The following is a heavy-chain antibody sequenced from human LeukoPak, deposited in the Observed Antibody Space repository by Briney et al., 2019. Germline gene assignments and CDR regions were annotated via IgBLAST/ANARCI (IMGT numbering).Heavy chain of an antibody. CDR3: ARGDEGY. CDR1: GFTFSSYS. CDR2: ISSSSSHI. Sequence: PGGSLRLSCAASGFTFSSYSMNWVRQAPGKGREWVSSISSSSSHIYYADSVKGRFTISRDNAKNSLYLQMNSLRAEDTAVYYCARGDEGYWGQGTLVTVSS. V-gene: IGHV3-21*01. J-gene: IGHJ4*02.